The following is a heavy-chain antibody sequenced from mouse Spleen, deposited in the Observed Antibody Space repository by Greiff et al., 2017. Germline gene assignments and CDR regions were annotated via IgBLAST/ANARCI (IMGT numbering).Heavy chain of an antibody. CDR3: ARRAHGGFAY. CDR2: ISNGGGST. CDR1: GFTFSDYY. V-gene: IGHV5-12*02. J-gene: IGHJ3*01. Sequence: EVKLMESGGGLVQPGGSLKLSCATSGFTFSDYYMYWVRQTPEKRLEWVAYISNGGGSTYYPDTVKGRFTISRDNAKNTLYLQMSRLKSEDTAMYYCARRAHGGFAYWGQGTLVTVSA.